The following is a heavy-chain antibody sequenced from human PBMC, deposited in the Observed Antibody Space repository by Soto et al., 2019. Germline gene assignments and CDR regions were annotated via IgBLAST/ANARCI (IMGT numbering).Heavy chain of an antibody. CDR1: GFSFTTDGMG. J-gene: IGHJ4*02. D-gene: IGHD1-26*01. CDR2: IYWDDDK. Sequence: QITLKESGPTLVKPTQTLTLTCTFSGFSFTTDGMGVGWIRQPPGKALEWLALIYWDDDKRYSPSLKSRPTITKDASRKQVVLTLTHMDPADKAPYYCAPLYWAASGTRYYFDYWGQGTLVTVSS. V-gene: IGHV2-5*02. CDR3: APLYWAASGTRYYFDY.